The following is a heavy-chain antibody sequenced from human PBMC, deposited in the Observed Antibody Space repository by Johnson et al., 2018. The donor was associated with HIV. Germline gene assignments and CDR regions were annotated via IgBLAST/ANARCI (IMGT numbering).Heavy chain of an antibody. CDR3: ARSVHDYSDYLWGRDAFDI. CDR2: ISYDGTKK. V-gene: IGHV3-30*19. D-gene: IGHD4-11*01. CDR1: GFSFSTYD. J-gene: IGHJ3*02. Sequence: QVQLVESGGGVVQPGGSLRLSCAASGFSFSTYDVHWVRQAPGKGLEWVAVISYDGTKKYSAGSVKGRFTISRDNSKNTLYLQMNNLRLGDTAVYYCARSVHDYSDYLWGRDAFDIWGQGTMVIVSS.